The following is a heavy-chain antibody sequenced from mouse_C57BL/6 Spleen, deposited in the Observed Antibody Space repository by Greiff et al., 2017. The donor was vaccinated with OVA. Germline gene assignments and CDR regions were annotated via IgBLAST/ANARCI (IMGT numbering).Heavy chain of an antibody. CDR3: ARSDDYAWFAD. V-gene: IGHV1-55*01. J-gene: IGHJ3*01. Sequence: VQLQQPGAELVKPGASVKMSCKASGYTFTSYWITWVKQRPGQGLEWIGDIYPGSGSTNYNEKFTSKATLTVDTSSSTASMQLSSLTSEDSAVYYCARSDDYAWFADWGKGTLVTVSA. CDR1: GYTFTSYW. CDR2: IYPGSGST. D-gene: IGHD2-4*01.